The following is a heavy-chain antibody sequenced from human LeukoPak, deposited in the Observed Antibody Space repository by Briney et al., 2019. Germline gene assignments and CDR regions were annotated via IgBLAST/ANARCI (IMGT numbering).Heavy chain of an antibody. CDR1: GFTFSSYA. CDR3: VKPQYSSGWLGY. CDR2: ISSNGGST. J-gene: IGHJ4*02. V-gene: IGHV3-64D*06. D-gene: IGHD6-19*01. Sequence: GGSLRLSCSASGFTFSSYAMHWVRQAPGKGLEYVSAISSNGGSTYYADSVKGRFTISRDNSKNMLYLQMSSLRPEDTAVYNCVKPQYSSGWLGYWGQGTLVTVSS.